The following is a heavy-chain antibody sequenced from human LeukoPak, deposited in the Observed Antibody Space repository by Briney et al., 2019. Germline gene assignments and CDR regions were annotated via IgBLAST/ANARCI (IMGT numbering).Heavy chain of an antibody. V-gene: IGHV4-39*01. CDR1: GGSTSSSGSY. CDR3: ARLPYYDSSGGPRYTFDI. Sequence: PSETLSLTCTVSGGSTSSSGSYWGWIRQPPGKGLEWIGNIYYSGTTYYNPSLKSRVTISVDTSKNQFSLKLSSVTAADTAVYYCARLPYYDSSGGPRYTFDIWGQGTMVTVSS. CDR2: IYYSGTT. D-gene: IGHD3-3*01. J-gene: IGHJ3*02.